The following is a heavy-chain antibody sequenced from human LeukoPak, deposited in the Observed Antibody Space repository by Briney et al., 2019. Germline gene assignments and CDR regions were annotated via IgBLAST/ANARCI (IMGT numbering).Heavy chain of an antibody. V-gene: IGHV4-39*07. J-gene: IGHJ2*01. CDR1: GGSLSSSSYY. CDR3: ARGYSYGSRGFDL. CDR2: VYYSGST. D-gene: IGHD5-18*01. Sequence: PSETLSLTCTVSGGSLSSSSYYWGWIRQPPGKGLEWIGSVYYSGSTYSNPSLKSRVTISVDTSKNQFSLKLSSVTAADTAVYYCARGYSYGSRGFDLWGRGTLVTVSS.